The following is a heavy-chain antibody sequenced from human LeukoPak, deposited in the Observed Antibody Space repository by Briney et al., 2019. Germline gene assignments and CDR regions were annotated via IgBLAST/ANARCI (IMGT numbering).Heavy chain of an antibody. CDR2: ISGSGGST. J-gene: IGHJ4*02. V-gene: IGHV3-23*01. CDR3: AKHGSSGWYYFDY. CDR1: GFTFSSYA. D-gene: IGHD6-19*01. Sequence: GGSLRLSCAASGFTFSSYAMSWVRQAPGKGLEWVSAISGSGGSTYYADSVKGRFTISRDNCKNTLYLQMNSLRAEDTAVYYCAKHGSSGWYYFDYWGQGTLVTVSS.